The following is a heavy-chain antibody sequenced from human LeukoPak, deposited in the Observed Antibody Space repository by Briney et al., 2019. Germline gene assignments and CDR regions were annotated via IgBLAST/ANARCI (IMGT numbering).Heavy chain of an antibody. Sequence: GASVKVSCNASGYTCTSYDINWVRQATGQGLEWMGWMNPNSGNTGYAQKFQGRVTMTRKTSISTAYMELSSLRSEDTAVYYCARGYSSSWLSAGREDAFDIWGQGTMVTVSS. V-gene: IGHV1-8*01. J-gene: IGHJ3*02. D-gene: IGHD6-13*01. CDR1: GYTCTSYD. CDR3: ARGYSSSWLSAGREDAFDI. CDR2: MNPNSGNT.